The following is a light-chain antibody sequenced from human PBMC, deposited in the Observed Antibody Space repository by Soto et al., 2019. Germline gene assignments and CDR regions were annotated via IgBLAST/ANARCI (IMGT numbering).Light chain of an antibody. CDR3: QQCSISPLT. Sequence: EIVLTQSPGTLSLSPGERATLSCRASQSVPKDYLAWYQHKPGQAPRLLIHDASSRATGIPDRFSGSGSGTDFTLTISRLEHEDFAVYYCQQCSISPLTFGGGTKVDIK. CDR1: QSVPKDY. V-gene: IGKV3-20*01. CDR2: DAS. J-gene: IGKJ4*01.